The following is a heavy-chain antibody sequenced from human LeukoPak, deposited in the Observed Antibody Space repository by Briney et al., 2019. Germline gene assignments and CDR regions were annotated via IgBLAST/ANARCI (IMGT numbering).Heavy chain of an antibody. CDR2: IYRSGST. V-gene: IGHV4-38-2*02. CDR1: GYSISSNFY. Sequence: SETLSLTCTVSGYSISSNFYWGWIRQSPAKGLEWIGSIYRSGSTYYNPSLKSRVTMSVDTSKNQFSLKLSSVTAADTAVYYCTRGAGSTTSNDAFDIWGQGTMVTVSS. D-gene: IGHD1-1*01. J-gene: IGHJ3*02. CDR3: TRGAGSTTSNDAFDI.